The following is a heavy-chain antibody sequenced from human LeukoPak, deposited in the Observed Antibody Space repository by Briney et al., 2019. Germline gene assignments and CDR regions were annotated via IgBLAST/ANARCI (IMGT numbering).Heavy chain of an antibody. CDR3: ARDLSGVTGYTYGRGIDY. V-gene: IGHV3-7*01. CDR2: IKKDGSEK. CDR1: GFTFSSYW. J-gene: IGHJ4*02. Sequence: GGSLRLSCAASGFTFSSYWMSWVRQAPGKGLEWVANIKKDGSEKYYVDSVKGRFTISRDNAKTSLYLQMNSLRAEDAAVYYCARDLSGVTGYTYGRGIDYWGQGTLVTVSS. D-gene: IGHD5-18*01.